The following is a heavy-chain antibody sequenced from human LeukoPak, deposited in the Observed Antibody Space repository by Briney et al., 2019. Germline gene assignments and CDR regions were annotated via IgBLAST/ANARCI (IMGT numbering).Heavy chain of an antibody. CDR1: GGSISSYY. Sequence: SETLSLTCTVSGGSISSYYWSWIRQPPGKGLEWIGYIYYSGSTNYNPSLKSRVTISVDTSKNQFSLKLSSVTAADTAVYYCARSTRYYDFWSAPFDPWGQGTLVTASS. D-gene: IGHD3-3*01. J-gene: IGHJ5*02. CDR3: ARSTRYYDFWSAPFDP. V-gene: IGHV4-59*08. CDR2: IYYSGST.